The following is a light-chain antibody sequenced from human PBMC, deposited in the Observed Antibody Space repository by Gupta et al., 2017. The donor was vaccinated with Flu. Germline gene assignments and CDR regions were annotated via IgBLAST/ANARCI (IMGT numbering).Light chain of an antibody. CDR3: QQSYNTPTWT. V-gene: IGKV1-39*01. CDR2: AAS. J-gene: IGKJ1*01. Sequence: QSPASLSASVGDRVTITCRASQTISTYLNWYQQRPGEAPKLLIYAASILQSGVPSRFSGSGSGTDFTLTINSLQPEDFATYYCQQSYNTPTWTFGQGTKVEIK. CDR1: QTISTY.